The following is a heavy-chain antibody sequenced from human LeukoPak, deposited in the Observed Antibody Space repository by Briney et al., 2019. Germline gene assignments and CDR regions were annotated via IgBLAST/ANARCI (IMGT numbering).Heavy chain of an antibody. CDR1: GYTFTGYY. Sequence: GASVKVSCKASGYTFTGYYMHWVRQAPGQGLEWMGGIIPIFGTANYAQKFQGRVTITADESTSTAYMELSSLRSEDTAVYYCAREYSGYDHWRLYYFDYWGQGTLVTVSS. V-gene: IGHV1-69*13. J-gene: IGHJ4*02. CDR3: AREYSGYDHWRLYYFDY. D-gene: IGHD5-12*01. CDR2: IIPIFGTA.